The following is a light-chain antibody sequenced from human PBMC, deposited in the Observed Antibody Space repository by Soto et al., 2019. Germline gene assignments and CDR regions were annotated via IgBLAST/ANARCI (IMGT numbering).Light chain of an antibody. J-gene: IGKJ3*01. V-gene: IGKV1-5*01. CDR2: DAS. Sequence: DSQMTQSPSTLSASVGDRVTITCRASQSISSWLAWYQQKPGKAPKLLIYDASSLESGVPSRLSDSGSWTDFTLTISSLQPDDFAPYSCQEYNSSPFTFGPGTKVDIK. CDR1: QSISSW. CDR3: QEYNSSPFT.